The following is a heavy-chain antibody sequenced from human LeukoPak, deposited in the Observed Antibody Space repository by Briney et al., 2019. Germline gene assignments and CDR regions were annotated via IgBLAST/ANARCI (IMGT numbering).Heavy chain of an antibody. J-gene: IGHJ4*02. Sequence: GGSLRLSCAASGFTVSSNYMSWVRQAPGKGLEWVSVIYSDGSTYYADSVKGRFTISRDNSKNTLYLQMNSLRAEDTAVYYCAKEHYYGSGSYPYFDYWGQGTLVTVSS. CDR1: GFTVSSNY. CDR2: IYSDGST. V-gene: IGHV3-53*01. CDR3: AKEHYYGSGSYPYFDY. D-gene: IGHD3-10*01.